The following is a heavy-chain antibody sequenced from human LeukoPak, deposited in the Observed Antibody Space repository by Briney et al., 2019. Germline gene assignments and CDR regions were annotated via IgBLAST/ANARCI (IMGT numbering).Heavy chain of an antibody. CDR1: GYTFTSYY. CDR2: INPTGGST. J-gene: IGHJ5*02. CDR3: ARDNSVGDNAWWFDP. V-gene: IGHV1-46*01. Sequence: WASVKVSCKASGYTFTSYYMHWVRRAPGQGLEWMGLINPTGGSTGYAQKFQGRATMTRDMSTSTDYMELSSLRSEDTAIYYCARDNSVGDNAWWFDPWGQGTLVTVSS. D-gene: IGHD1-26*01.